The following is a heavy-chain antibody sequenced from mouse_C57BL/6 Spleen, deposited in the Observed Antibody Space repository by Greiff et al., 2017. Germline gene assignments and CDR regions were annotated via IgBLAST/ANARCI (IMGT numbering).Heavy chain of an antibody. Sequence: EVKLVESGGGLVQPKGSLKLSCAASGFSFNTYAMTWVRQAPGKGVEWVARIRSKSNNYATYYADSLKDRFTISRDDSESILYLQMNNLKTEDTAMYSCERHYYGSSYHYFYSWGQGTTLTVSS. CDR1: GFSFNTYA. CDR3: ERHYYGSSYHYFYS. V-gene: IGHV10-1*01. D-gene: IGHD1-1*01. J-gene: IGHJ2*01. CDR2: IRSKSNNYAT.